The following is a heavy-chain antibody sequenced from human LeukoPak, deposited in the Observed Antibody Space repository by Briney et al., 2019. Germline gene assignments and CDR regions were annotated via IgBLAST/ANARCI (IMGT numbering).Heavy chain of an antibody. CDR1: GGSISSYY. V-gene: IGHV4-59*13. CDR3: ARDRGYSHGKNWCDP. D-gene: IGHD5-18*01. J-gene: IGHJ5*02. CDR2: IYYSGST. Sequence: SETLSLTCTVSGGSISSYYWSWIRQPPGKGLEWIGYIYYSGSTNYNPSLKSRVTISVDTSKNQFSLKLSSVTAADTAVYYCARDRGYSHGKNWCDPWGQGTLVTVSS.